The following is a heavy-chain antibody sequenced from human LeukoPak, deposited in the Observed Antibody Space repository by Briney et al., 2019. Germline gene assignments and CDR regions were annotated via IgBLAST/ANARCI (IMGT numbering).Heavy chain of an antibody. D-gene: IGHD3-22*01. V-gene: IGHV1-69*01. CDR3: AGEDNYYDSSGCLDY. CDR2: IIPIFGTA. J-gene: IGHJ4*02. Sequence: IIPIFGTANYAQKFQGRVTITADESTSTAYMELSSLRSEDTAVYYCAGEDNYYDSSGCLDYWGQGTLVTVSS.